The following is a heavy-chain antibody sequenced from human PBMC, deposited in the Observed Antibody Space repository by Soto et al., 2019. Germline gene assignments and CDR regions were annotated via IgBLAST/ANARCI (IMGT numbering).Heavy chain of an antibody. Sequence: ASVKVSCKASGYTFTDYYLHWVRQAPGQGLEWMGWINPNSGGTNYAQKFQGRVTMTRDTSINTSYMDLSRLRSDDTAVYFCASDFLMIAARAYYHYDGVYVWGQGTTVTVSS. CDR1: GYTFTDYY. V-gene: IGHV1-2*02. CDR3: ASDFLMIAARAYYHYDGVYV. D-gene: IGHD6-6*01. CDR2: INPNSGGT. J-gene: IGHJ6*02.